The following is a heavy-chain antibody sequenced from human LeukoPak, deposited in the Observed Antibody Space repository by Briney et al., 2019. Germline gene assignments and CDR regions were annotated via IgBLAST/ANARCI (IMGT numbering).Heavy chain of an antibody. CDR3: ARGFTVTNSYD. V-gene: IGHV4-59*01. D-gene: IGHD4-11*01. J-gene: IGHJ4*02. CDR1: GGSISRYH. CDR2: IYYSGST. Sequence: PSETLSLTCTVSGGSISRYHWSWVRQPPGKGLEWIGYIYYSGSTNYDPSLKSRVTMSVDTSKNQFSLKLSSVTAADTAVYYCARGFTVTNSYDWGQGTLVTVSS.